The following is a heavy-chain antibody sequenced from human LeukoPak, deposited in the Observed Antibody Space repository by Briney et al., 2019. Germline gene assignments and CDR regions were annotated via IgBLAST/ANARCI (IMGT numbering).Heavy chain of an antibody. CDR2: IYTSGST. Sequence: SETLSLTCTVSGGSISSYYWSWIRQPAGKGLEWIGRIYTSGSTNYNPSLKGRVTMSVDTSKNQFSLKLSSVTAADTAVYYCAREAVLPYYYYYMDVWGKGTTVTVSS. CDR3: AREAVLPYYYYYMDV. D-gene: IGHD2-8*02. J-gene: IGHJ6*03. CDR1: GGSISSYY. V-gene: IGHV4-4*07.